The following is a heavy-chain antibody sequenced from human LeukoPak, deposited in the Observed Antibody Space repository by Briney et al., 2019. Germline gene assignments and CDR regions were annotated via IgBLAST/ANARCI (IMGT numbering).Heavy chain of an antibody. CDR2: IYYSGST. Sequence: PSETLSLTCTVSGGSISSGGYYWSWIRQHPGKGLEWIGYIYYSGSTYYNPSLKSRVTISVDTSKNQFSLKLSSVTAADTAVYYCARDRGLDSPFDYWGQGTLVTVSS. D-gene: IGHD2-2*03. J-gene: IGHJ4*02. CDR3: ARDRGLDSPFDY. V-gene: IGHV4-31*03. CDR1: GGSISSGGYY.